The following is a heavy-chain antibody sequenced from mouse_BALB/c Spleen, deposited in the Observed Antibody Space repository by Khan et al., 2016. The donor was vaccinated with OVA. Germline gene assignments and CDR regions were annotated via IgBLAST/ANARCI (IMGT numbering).Heavy chain of an antibody. D-gene: IGHD2-14*01. J-gene: IGHJ4*01. Sequence: QIQLVQSGPELKKPGETVRISCKASGYTFTTAGIQWVQKMPGKGLKWIGWINTHSGVPKYAEDFKGRFAFSLEISVNTAYLQITNLKNEDTATYCCAGGGAAYYRNDRDAMEYWGQGTSVTVSS. CDR2: INTHSGVP. CDR1: GYTFTTAG. CDR3: AGGGAAYYRNDRDAMEY. V-gene: IGHV9-4*02.